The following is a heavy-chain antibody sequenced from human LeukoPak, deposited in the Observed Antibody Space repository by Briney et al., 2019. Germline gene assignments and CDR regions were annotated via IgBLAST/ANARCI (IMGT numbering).Heavy chain of an antibody. CDR3: ARVFRGAVTSNWFDP. V-gene: IGHV4-59*01. CDR1: GGSINGYY. D-gene: IGHD4-17*01. J-gene: IGHJ5*02. Sequence: SETLSLTCTVSGGSINGYYWTWIRQPPGKGLEWIGYISDSGSTNYNPSLKSRVTMSVEASKTEFSLRLNSVTAADTAVYYCARVFRGAVTSNWFDPWGQGTLVTVSS. CDR2: ISDSGST.